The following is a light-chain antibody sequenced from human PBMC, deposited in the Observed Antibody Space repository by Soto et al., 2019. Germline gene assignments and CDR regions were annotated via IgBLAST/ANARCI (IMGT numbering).Light chain of an antibody. CDR1: QSVSSY. CDR3: PQRQSWPRT. Sequence: EILMTQSQATLSVSPEERDTLSCRASQSVSSYLAWYQQKPGQAPRLLIYDASNRATGIPARFSGSGSGTDFTLPISSLAPEDFAIYYCPQRQSWPRTFGPGTKVDIK. V-gene: IGKV3-11*01. J-gene: IGKJ1*01. CDR2: DAS.